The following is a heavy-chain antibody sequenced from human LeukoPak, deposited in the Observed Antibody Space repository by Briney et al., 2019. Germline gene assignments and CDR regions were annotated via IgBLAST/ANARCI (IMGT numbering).Heavy chain of an antibody. Sequence: ASVKVSCKASGYTFTNYDISWVRQAPGQGLEWMGWINNYNGNTHYAQNVLGRVTMTTDTSTGTAYMELGSLTSDDTAAYYCARVVGGTTTYYHMDVWGKGTTVTVSS. D-gene: IGHD1-26*01. CDR3: ARVVGGTTTYYHMDV. V-gene: IGHV1-18*01. CDR1: GYTFTNYD. J-gene: IGHJ6*03. CDR2: INNYNGNT.